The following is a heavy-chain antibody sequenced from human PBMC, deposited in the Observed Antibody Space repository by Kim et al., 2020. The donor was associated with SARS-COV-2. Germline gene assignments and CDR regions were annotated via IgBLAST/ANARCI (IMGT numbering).Heavy chain of an antibody. D-gene: IGHD1-1*01. CDR3: ARGGATGNQNELSV. J-gene: IGHJ4*02. CDR2: ISSSSSYI. V-gene: IGHV3-21*01. CDR1: GFTFSSYS. Sequence: GGSLRLSCAASGFTFSSYSMNWVRQAPGKGLEWVSSISSSSSYIYYADSVKGRFTISRDNAKNSLYLQMNSLRAEDTAVYYCARGGATGNQNELSVWGQGTLVTVSS.